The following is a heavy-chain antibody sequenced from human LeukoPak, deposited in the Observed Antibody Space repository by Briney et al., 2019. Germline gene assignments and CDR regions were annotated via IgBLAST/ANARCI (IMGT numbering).Heavy chain of an antibody. Sequence: GGSLRLSCAPSGFTFSSYPMSWVRQAPGKGLEWVSAISGSGGSTYYADSVKGRFTISRDSSKNTLYLQMNSLRAEDTAVYYCAKGPDYYDSSGYYPAWVQGTLVTVSS. CDR2: ISGSGGST. J-gene: IGHJ5*02. CDR1: GFTFSSYP. D-gene: IGHD3-22*01. CDR3: AKGPDYYDSSGYYPA. V-gene: IGHV3-23*01.